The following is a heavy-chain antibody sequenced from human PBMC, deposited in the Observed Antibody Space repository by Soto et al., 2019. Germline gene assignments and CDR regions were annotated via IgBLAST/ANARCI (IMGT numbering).Heavy chain of an antibody. CDR3: ARNRGSGGRYYSDH. V-gene: IGHV4-39*02. CDR1: GGSIGTTSYY. D-gene: IGHD3-10*01. CDR2: INYSGNT. Sequence: SETLSLTCTVSGGSIGTTSYYWGWIRQPPGKGLEWIGSINYSGNTYYNPSLKSRITISIDTSKNHFSLNLTSVTAADTAVYYCARNRGSGGRYYSDHWGQGTLVTVSS. J-gene: IGHJ4*02.